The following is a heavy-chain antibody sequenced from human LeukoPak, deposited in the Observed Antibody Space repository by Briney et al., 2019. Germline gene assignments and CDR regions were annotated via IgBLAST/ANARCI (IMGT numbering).Heavy chain of an antibody. J-gene: IGHJ4*02. CDR2: IYYSGST. CDR1: GGSISSSSYY. V-gene: IGHV4-39*01. D-gene: IGHD2-15*01. Sequence: PSETLSLTCTVSGGSISSSSYYWGWIRQPPGKGLEWIGSIYYSGSTYYNPSLKSRVTISVDTSKNQFSLKPSSVTAADTAVYYCASYCSGGSCYGYFDYWGQGTLVTVSS. CDR3: ASYCSGGSCYGYFDY.